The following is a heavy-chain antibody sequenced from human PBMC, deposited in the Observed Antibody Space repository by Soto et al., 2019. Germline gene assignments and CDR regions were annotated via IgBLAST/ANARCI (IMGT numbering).Heavy chain of an antibody. CDR2: IYYSGST. Sequence: PSETLSLTCTVSGGSVSSGSYYWVWIRHPPGKGLEWIGYIYYSGSTNYNPSLKSRVTISVDTSKNQFSLKLSSVTAADTAVYYCARAGYSSSWSFDYYYYGMDVWGQGTTVTVSS. CDR1: GGSVSSGSYY. V-gene: IGHV4-61*01. J-gene: IGHJ6*02. CDR3: ARAGYSSSWSFDYYYYGMDV. D-gene: IGHD6-13*01.